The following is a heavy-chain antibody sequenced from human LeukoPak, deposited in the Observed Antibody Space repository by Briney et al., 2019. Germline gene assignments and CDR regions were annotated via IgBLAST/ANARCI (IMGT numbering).Heavy chain of an antibody. D-gene: IGHD6-6*01. J-gene: IGHJ4*02. CDR2: IIPILGIA. Sequence: SVRDSCKASGGTFSSYAISWVRQAPGQGLEWMGRIIPILGIANYAQKFQGRVTITADKSTSTAYMELSSLRSEDTAVYYCATPDGSIAARPGRVPDPFDYWGQGTVVTVSS. V-gene: IGHV1-69*04. CDR3: ATPDGSIAARPGRVPDPFDY. CDR1: GGTFSSYA.